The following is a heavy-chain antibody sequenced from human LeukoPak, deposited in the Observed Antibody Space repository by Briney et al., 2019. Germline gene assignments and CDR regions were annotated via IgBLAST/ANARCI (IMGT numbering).Heavy chain of an antibody. CDR3: AKDAVYYDSSGYPPDPPFFDY. Sequence: GGSLRLSCAVSGFTFSSYAMSWVRQAPGKGLEWASAISGSGGSTYYADSVKGRFTISRDNSKNTLYLQMNSLRAEDTAVFYCAKDAVYYDSSGYPPDPPFFDYWGQGTLVTVSS. J-gene: IGHJ4*02. CDR2: ISGSGGST. D-gene: IGHD3-22*01. V-gene: IGHV3-23*01. CDR1: GFTFSSYA.